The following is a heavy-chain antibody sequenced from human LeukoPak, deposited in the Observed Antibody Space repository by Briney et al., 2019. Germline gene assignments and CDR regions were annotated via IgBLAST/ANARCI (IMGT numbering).Heavy chain of an antibody. CDR2: IYYSGST. V-gene: IGHV4-59*01. J-gene: IGHJ6*02. Sequence: SETLSLTCTVSGGSISSYYWSWIRQPPGKGLEWIEYIYYSGSTNYNPSLKSRVTISVDTSKNQFSLKLSSVTAADTAVYYCARPRLFDYYGMDVWGQGTTVTVSS. CDR1: GGSISSYY. CDR3: ARPRLFDYYGMDV.